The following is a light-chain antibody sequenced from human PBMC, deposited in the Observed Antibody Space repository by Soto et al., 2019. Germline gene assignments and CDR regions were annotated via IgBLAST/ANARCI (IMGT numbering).Light chain of an antibody. CDR3: QSYDTSLSGVV. CDR2: GDT. CDR1: SSNIGAGYD. J-gene: IGLJ3*02. V-gene: IGLV1-40*01. Sequence: QAVVTQPPSVSGAPGQSVTFSCTGSSSNIGAGYDVCWYQQLPGTAPKLLIYGDTHRPSGVPGRFSGSKSGTSASLAITGLQAEDEADYYCQSYDTSLSGVVFGGGTKVTVL.